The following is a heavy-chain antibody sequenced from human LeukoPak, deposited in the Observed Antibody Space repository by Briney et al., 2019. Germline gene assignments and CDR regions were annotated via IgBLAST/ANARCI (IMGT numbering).Heavy chain of an antibody. CDR3: ARVGRGDTYGYVDY. Sequence: GGSLRLSCAASGFTVSSNYMSWVRQTPGKGLAWVSALYSGGNTYYADSVKGRFTISRDNSKNMLFLQMNSLRAEDTAVYYCARVGRGDTYGYVDYWGQGTLVTVSS. CDR2: LYSGGNT. D-gene: IGHD5-18*01. CDR1: GFTVSSNY. V-gene: IGHV3-66*01. J-gene: IGHJ4*02.